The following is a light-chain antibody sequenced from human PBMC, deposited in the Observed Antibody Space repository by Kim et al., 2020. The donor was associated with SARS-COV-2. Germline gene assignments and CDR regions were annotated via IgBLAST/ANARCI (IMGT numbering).Light chain of an antibody. CDR3: QYGYTTPYT. Sequence: SASIGDRVTITCRASQTITGYLNWYQQKPGKAPNLLIYIVSNLRSGVPSRFSGSGFGTDFTLTISSLQPEDSGTYYCQYGYTTPYTFGQGTKLEI. V-gene: IGKV1-39*01. CDR2: IVS. J-gene: IGKJ2*01. CDR1: QTITGY.